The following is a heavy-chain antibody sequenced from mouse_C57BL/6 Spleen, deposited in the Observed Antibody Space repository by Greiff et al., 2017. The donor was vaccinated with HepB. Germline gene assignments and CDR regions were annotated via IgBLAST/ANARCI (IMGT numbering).Heavy chain of an antibody. CDR1: GFTFSDYG. J-gene: IGHJ4*01. CDR3: ARELSDYGNYAMDY. D-gene: IGHD2-4*01. V-gene: IGHV5-17*01. Sequence: EVQGVESGGGLVKPGGSLKLSCAASGFTFSDYGMHWVRQAPEKGLEWVAYISSGSSTIYYADTVKGRFTISRDNAKNTLFLQMTSLRSEDTAMYYCARELSDYGNYAMDYWGQGTSVTVSS. CDR2: ISSGSSTI.